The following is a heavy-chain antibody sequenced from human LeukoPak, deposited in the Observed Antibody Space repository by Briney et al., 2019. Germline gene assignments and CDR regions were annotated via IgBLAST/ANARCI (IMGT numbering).Heavy chain of an antibody. J-gene: IGHJ4*02. D-gene: IGHD6-19*01. CDR3: ARDSVGVAGPDY. CDR1: GGTFSSYA. Sequence: GASVKVSCKASGGTFSSYAISWVRQAPGQGLEWMGRIIPILGIANYAQKFQGRVTITADKSTSTAYMELSSLRSEDTAVYYCARDSVGVAGPDYWGQGSLVTVSS. V-gene: IGHV1-69*04. CDR2: IIPILGIA.